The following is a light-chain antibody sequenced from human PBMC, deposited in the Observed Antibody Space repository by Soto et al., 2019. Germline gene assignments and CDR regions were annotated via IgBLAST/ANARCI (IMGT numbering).Light chain of an antibody. CDR2: DAS. CDR3: QHYINWPWT. Sequence: EVVMTQSPATLSVSPGERATFSCRASESVGSNLAWYQQKPGQAPRLLIYDASTRATAIPARFSGSGSETEFTLTISSLQSEDFAVYHCQHYINWPWTFGQGTKVDI. V-gene: IGKV3-15*01. J-gene: IGKJ1*01. CDR1: ESVGSN.